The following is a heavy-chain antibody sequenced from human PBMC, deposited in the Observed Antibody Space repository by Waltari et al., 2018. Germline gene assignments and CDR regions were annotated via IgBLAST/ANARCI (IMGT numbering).Heavy chain of an antibody. Sequence: QLQLQESGPGLVKPSETLSLTCTVSGGSISSSSYYWGWIRQPPGKGLEWIGSIYYSGSTYYNPALKRRVTISVDTSKNQFSLKLSSVTAADTAVYYCARHPARVFDLWGRGTLVTVSS. CDR2: IYYSGST. CDR3: ARHPARVFDL. V-gene: IGHV4-39*01. J-gene: IGHJ2*01. CDR1: GGSISSSSYY.